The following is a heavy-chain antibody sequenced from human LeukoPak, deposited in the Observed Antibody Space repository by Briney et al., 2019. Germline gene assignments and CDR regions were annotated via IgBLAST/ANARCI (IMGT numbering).Heavy chain of an antibody. V-gene: IGHV3-48*03. D-gene: IGHD5-24*01. CDR1: GFTFSSYE. J-gene: IGHJ5*02. Sequence: PGGSLRLSCAASGFTFSSYEMNWVRQAPGKGLEWVSYISSSGSTIYYADSVKGRFTISRDNAKNSPYLQMNSLRAEDTAVYYCARDRRRDGYTAWGQGTLVTVSS. CDR2: ISSSGSTI. CDR3: ARDRRRDGYTA.